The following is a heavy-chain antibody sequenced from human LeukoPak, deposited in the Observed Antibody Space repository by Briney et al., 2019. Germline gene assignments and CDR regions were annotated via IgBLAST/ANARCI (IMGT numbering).Heavy chain of an antibody. CDR3: ARLGPYYYDSTDAFDI. CDR2: IHNGGST. Sequence: PSETLSLTCTVSGDSISNNNYYWGWIRQPPGKGLEWIVSIHNGGSTYYNPSLKSRVTISVDTSKNQFSLKLSSVTAADTAVYYCARLGPYYYDSTDAFDIWGQGTMVTVSS. D-gene: IGHD3-22*01. CDR1: GDSISNNNYY. J-gene: IGHJ3*02. V-gene: IGHV4-39*07.